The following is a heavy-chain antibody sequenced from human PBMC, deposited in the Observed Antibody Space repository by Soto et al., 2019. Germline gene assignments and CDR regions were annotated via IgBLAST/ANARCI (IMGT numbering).Heavy chain of an antibody. D-gene: IGHD2-21*02. J-gene: IGHJ2*01. CDR1: GFTFSSYA. V-gene: IGHV3-23*01. CDR2: ISGSGGST. Sequence: GGSLRLSCAASGFTFSSYAMSWVRQAPGKGLEWVSAISGSGGSTYYADSVKGRFTISRDNSKNTLYLQMNSLRAEDTAVYYCAKDHGVGRVTAHWYFDLWGRGTLVTVSS. CDR3: AKDHGVGRVTAHWYFDL.